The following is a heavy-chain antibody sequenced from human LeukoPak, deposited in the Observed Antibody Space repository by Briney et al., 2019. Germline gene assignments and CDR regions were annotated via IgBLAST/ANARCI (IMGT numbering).Heavy chain of an antibody. CDR1: GGSISSGGYY. J-gene: IGHJ4*02. CDR3: ARDKYDFWSGWTWTFDY. CDR2: IYYSGST. Sequence: SETLSLTCTVSGGSISSGGYYWSWIRQPPGKGLEWIGYIYYSGSTYYNPSLKSQVTISVDTSKNQFSLKLSSVTAADTAVYYCARDKYDFWSGWTWTFDYWGQGTLVTVSS. V-gene: IGHV4-30-4*08. D-gene: IGHD3-3*01.